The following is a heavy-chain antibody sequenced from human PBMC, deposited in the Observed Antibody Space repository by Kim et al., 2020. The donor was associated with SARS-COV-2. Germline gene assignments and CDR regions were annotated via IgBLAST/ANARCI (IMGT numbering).Heavy chain of an antibody. Sequence: YNPSRKSRVTISVDTSKSQFFLRLSSVTAADSAVYYCARLTYYDSTSHFDAWGQGAPVTVSS. D-gene: IGHD2-2*01. CDR3: ARLTYYDSTSHFDA. V-gene: IGHV4-61*07. J-gene: IGHJ4*02.